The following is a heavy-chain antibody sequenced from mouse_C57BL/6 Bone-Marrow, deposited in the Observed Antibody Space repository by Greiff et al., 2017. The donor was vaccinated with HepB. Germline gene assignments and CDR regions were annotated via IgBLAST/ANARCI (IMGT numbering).Heavy chain of an antibody. V-gene: IGHV1-22*01. CDR2: INPNNGGT. CDR1: GYTFTDYN. J-gene: IGHJ3*01. Sequence: VQLQQSGPELVKPGASVKMSCKASGYTFTDYNMHWVKQSHGKSLEWIGYINPNNGGTSYNQKFKGKATLTVNKSSSTAYMELRSLTSEDSAVYDCARGEGDPWFAYWGQGTLVTVSA. CDR3: ARGEGDPWFAY.